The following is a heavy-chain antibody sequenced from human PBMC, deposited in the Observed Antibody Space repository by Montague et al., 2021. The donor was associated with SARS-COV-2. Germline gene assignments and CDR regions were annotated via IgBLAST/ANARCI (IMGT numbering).Heavy chain of an antibody. CDR2: IYYSGST. CDR1: GGSISSYY. D-gene: IGHD2-21*01. J-gene: IGHJ4*02. Sequence: SETLSLTCTVSGGSISSYYWSWIRQPPGKGLEWIGYIYYSGSTNYNPSLKSRVTKSVDTSKNQFSLKLSSVTAADTAVYYCARAIQSQPLVVVIAIPRPFYYFDHWGQGTLVTVSS. CDR3: ARAIQSQPLVVVIAIPRPFYYFDH. V-gene: IGHV4-59*12.